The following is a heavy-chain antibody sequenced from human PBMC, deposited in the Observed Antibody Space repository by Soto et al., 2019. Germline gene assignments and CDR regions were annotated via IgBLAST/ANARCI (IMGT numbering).Heavy chain of an antibody. CDR2: INAGNGNT. D-gene: IGHD3-10*01. J-gene: IGHJ4*02. V-gene: IGHV1-3*01. Sequence: ASVKVSCKASGYTFTSYAMHWVRQAPGQRLEWMGWINAGNGNTKYSQKFQGRVTITRDTSASTAYMELSSLRSEDTAVYYCGLGLWFGELVLDYWGQGTLVTVSS. CDR1: GYTFTSYA. CDR3: GLGLWFGELVLDY.